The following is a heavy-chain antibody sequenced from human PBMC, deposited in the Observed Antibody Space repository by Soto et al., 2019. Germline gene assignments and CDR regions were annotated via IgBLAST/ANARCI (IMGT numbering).Heavy chain of an antibody. D-gene: IGHD3-16*02. V-gene: IGHV3-23*01. J-gene: IGHJ3*02. Sequence: EVQLLESGGGLVQPGGSLRLSCAASGFTFSSYAMSWVRQAPGKGLEWVSAISGSGGSTYYAYSVKGRFTISRDNSKNTLYLQMNSLRAEDTAVYYCAKEDYDYIWGSYRYTGNAFDIGGQGTMVTVSS. CDR3: AKEDYDYIWGSYRYTGNAFDI. CDR1: GFTFSSYA. CDR2: ISGSGGST.